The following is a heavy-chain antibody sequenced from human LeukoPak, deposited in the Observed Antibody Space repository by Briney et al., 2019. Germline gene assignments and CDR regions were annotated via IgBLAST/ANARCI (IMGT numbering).Heavy chain of an antibody. J-gene: IGHJ3*02. CDR2: ISSSSSYI. CDR1: GGSISSYY. V-gene: IGHV3-21*01. CDR3: PRARYDIDAFDI. Sequence: ETLSLTCSVSGGSISSYYWSWIRQPAGKGLEWVSSISSSSSYIYYADSVKGRFTISRDNAKNSLYLQMNSLRAEDTAVYYCPRARYDIDAFDIWGQGTMVTVSS. D-gene: IGHD3-22*01.